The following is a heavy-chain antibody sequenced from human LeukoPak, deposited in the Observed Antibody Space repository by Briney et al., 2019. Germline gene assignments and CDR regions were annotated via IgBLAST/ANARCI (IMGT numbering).Heavy chain of an antibody. D-gene: IGHD1-14*01. V-gene: IGHV4-59*12. CDR2: IYYTGST. J-gene: IGHJ4*02. CDR1: GGSINTYY. Sequence: SETLSLTCSVSGGSINTYYWSWIRQTPGKGLEGIGFIYYTGSTNYNPSLKSRVTMSLDTSKSQFSLKLTSVTAADTALYYCARGANRLDSWGRGTLVTVSS. CDR3: ARGANRLDS.